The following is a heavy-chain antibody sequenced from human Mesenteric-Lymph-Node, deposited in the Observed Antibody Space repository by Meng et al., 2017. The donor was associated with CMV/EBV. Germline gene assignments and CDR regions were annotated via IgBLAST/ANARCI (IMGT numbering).Heavy chain of an antibody. Sequence: ASVKVSCKASGYTFTSYDINWVRQATGQGLEWMGWMNPNSGSTGYAQKFQGRVTITRDTSISTAYMEMSSLRSEDTAVYYCARGGGISSGSYYIKSWGQGTLVTVSS. CDR2: MNPNSGST. CDR1: GYTFTSYD. V-gene: IGHV1-8*01. J-gene: IGHJ5*02. CDR3: ARGGGISSGSYYIKS. D-gene: IGHD1-26*01.